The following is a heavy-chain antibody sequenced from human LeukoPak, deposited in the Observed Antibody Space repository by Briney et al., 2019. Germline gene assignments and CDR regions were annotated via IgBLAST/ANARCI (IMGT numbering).Heavy chain of an antibody. J-gene: IGHJ5*02. CDR2: IRTYNGNT. Sequence: ASVKVSCKASGYTFTSYKIIWMRQAPGQGLEWMGWIRTYNGNTHYAQKLQGRVSMPTDTSTRTAYMELRSLRSDDTAVYYCARGNYYDSSGYFPPDHWGQGTLVTVSS. CDR3: ARGNYYDSSGYFPPDH. D-gene: IGHD3-22*01. CDR1: GYTFTSYK. V-gene: IGHV1-18*01.